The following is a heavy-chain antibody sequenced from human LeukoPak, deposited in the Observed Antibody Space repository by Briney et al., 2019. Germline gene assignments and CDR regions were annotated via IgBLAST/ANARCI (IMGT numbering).Heavy chain of an antibody. Sequence: SETLSLTCTVSGGSVRSGSYYWSWIRQPPGKGLEWIGYIYDSGSTNYNPSPKGRVTISVDTSKNQFSLKLSSVTAADTAVYYCARDRGAAAAIDSWGQGTLVTVSS. J-gene: IGHJ4*02. D-gene: IGHD3-10*01. CDR1: GGSVRSGSYY. CDR2: IYDSGST. V-gene: IGHV4-61*01. CDR3: ARDRGAAAAIDS.